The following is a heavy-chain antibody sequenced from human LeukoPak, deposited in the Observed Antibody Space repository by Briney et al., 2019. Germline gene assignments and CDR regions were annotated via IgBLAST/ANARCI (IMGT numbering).Heavy chain of an antibody. CDR2: FDPEDEEI. D-gene: IGHD5-12*01. J-gene: IGHJ6*02. V-gene: IGHV1-24*01. CDR3: ATDRSGYDLGYYGLDV. Sequence: ASVKVSCKVSENPLSEVSLHWVRQAPGKGLEWMGGFDPEDEEIIYDPKFQARVTLTADESTNTVFMRLTSLRSDDTAVYYCATDRSGYDLGYYGLDVWGRGTTVTVS. CDR1: ENPLSEVS.